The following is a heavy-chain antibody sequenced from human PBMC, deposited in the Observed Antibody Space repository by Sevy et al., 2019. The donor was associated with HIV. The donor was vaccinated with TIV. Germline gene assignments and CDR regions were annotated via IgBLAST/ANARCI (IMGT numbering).Heavy chain of an antibody. CDR1: EFTFSDYY. J-gene: IGHJ6*02. Sequence: GGSLRLSCAASEFTFSDYYMSWIRQAPGKGLEWLSYISGSDGTTYYADSVKGRFTISRDNAKNSLYLQMNSLRAEDTAVYYCARDHVKDGDLGDYYFAMDVWGQGTTVTVSS. CDR3: ARDHVKDGDLGDYYFAMDV. V-gene: IGHV3-11*01. CDR2: ISGSDGTT. D-gene: IGHD4-17*01.